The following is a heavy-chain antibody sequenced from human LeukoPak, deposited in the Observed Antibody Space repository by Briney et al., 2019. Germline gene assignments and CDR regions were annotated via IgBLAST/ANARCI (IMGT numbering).Heavy chain of an antibody. V-gene: IGHV1-2*02. CDR3: SGAEWDRAWFDP. CDR2: INPNSGGT. CDR1: GYTFTGYY. D-gene: IGHD1-26*01. J-gene: IGHJ5*02. Sequence: GASVKVSCKASGYTFTGYYMHWVRQAPGQGREWRGWINPNSGGTNYAQKFQGRVTMTRNTSISTAYMELSRLRSDDAAVDYCSGAEWDRAWFDPWGQGTLVTVSS.